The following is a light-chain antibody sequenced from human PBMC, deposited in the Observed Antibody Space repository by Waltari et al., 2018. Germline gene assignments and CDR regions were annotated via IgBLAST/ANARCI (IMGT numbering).Light chain of an antibody. CDR1: QSISNF. V-gene: IGKV1-39*01. CDR3: QQSYRIPPT. Sequence: DIQMTQSPSSLSASVGDRVTITCRASQSISNFLIWYQQKPGKAPNRLSYGASTLQTGGPSRFSGSGSGTDFTLTISSVQPEDFAAYYCQQSYRIPPTFGGGTKVEI. J-gene: IGKJ4*01. CDR2: GAS.